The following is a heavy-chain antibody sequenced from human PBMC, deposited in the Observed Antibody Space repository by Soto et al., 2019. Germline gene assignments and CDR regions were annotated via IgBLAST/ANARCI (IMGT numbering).Heavy chain of an antibody. V-gene: IGHV3-30-3*01. CDR1: GFTFSSYA. CDR2: ISYDGSNK. CDR3: ARGKSGAFDI. D-gene: IGHD3-10*01. Sequence: QVQLVESGGGVVQPGRSLRLSCAASGFTFSSYAMHWVRQAPGKGLEWVAVISYDGSNKYYADSVKGQFTISRDNSKNTLYLQMNSLRAEDTAVYYCARGKSGAFDIWGQGTMVTVSS. J-gene: IGHJ3*02.